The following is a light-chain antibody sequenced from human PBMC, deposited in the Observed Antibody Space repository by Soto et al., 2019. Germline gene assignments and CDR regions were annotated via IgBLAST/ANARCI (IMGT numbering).Light chain of an antibody. CDR3: QSYESSLSGWI. CDR1: SSNIGAGYD. V-gene: IGLV1-40*01. Sequence: QSVLTQPPSMSGAPGQGVTISCTGSSSNIGAGYDVHWYQQVPGTAPKLLIYGNTNRPSGVPDRFSASKSGTSASLAISVLQAEDEADYYCQSYESSLSGWIFGGGTKLTVL. CDR2: GNT. J-gene: IGLJ2*01.